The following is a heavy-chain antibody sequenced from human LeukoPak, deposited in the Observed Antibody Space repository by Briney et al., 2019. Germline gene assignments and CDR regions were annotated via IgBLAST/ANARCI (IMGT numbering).Heavy chain of an antibody. D-gene: IGHD1-14*01. V-gene: IGHV4-30-4*08. CDR2: IYYSGST. CDR3: ARRGSGASLEYYFDL. Sequence: SQTLSLTCTVSGGSISSGDDYWSWIRQHPGKGLEWIGYIYYSGSTYYNPSLKSRLTISVDTSKNQFSLKLSSVTAADTAVYYCARRGSGASLEYYFDLWGRGTLVTVSS. CDR1: GGSISSGDDY. J-gene: IGHJ2*01.